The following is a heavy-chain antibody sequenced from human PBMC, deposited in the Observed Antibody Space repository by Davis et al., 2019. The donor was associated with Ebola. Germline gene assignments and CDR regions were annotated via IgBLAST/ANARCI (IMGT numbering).Heavy chain of an antibody. CDR1: GFTFSGSA. CDR3: TGSSSGVDY. J-gene: IGHJ4*02. CDR2: IRSKANSYAT. V-gene: IGHV3-73*01. Sequence: GESLKIPCAASGFTFSGSAMHWVRQASGKGLEWVGRIRSKANSYATAYAASVKGRFTISRDDSKNTAYLQMNSLKTEDTAVYYCTGSSSGVDYWGQGTLVTVSS. D-gene: IGHD6-6*01.